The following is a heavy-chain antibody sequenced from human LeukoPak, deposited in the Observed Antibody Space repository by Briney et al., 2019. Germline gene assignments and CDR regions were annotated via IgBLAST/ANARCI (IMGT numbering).Heavy chain of an antibody. Sequence: PGGSLRLSCAASGFTFDDYAVHWVRQVPGKGLEWVSGISWNSGRIGYADSVKGRFTISRDNAKNSLYLQMNSLRAEDTALYYCAKGMRYFDWSIDYWGQGTLVTVSS. CDR2: ISWNSGRI. D-gene: IGHD3-9*01. V-gene: IGHV3-9*01. CDR3: AKGMRYFDWSIDY. CDR1: GFTFDDYA. J-gene: IGHJ4*02.